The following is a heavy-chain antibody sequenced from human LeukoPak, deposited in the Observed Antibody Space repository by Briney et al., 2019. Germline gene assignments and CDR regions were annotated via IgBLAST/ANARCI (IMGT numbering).Heavy chain of an antibody. Sequence: GESLKISRKGSGYSFTTNWIAWVRQIPGKGLEWMGIIYPGDSDTRYSPSFQGQVTISADKSISTAYLQWSSLKASDTAMYCCARHIDTDNAFDIWGQGTMVTVSS. CDR1: GYSFTTNW. J-gene: IGHJ3*02. CDR3: ARHIDTDNAFDI. CDR2: IYPGDSDT. V-gene: IGHV5-51*01. D-gene: IGHD2-2*02.